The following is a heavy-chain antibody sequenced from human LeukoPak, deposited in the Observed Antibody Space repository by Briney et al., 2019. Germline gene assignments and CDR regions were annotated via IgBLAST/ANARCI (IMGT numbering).Heavy chain of an antibody. CDR1: GFTFSSYS. CDR2: ISSSSSYI. J-gene: IGHJ2*01. D-gene: IGHD3-3*01. Sequence: PGGSLRLSCAASGFTFSSYSMNWVRQAPGKGLEWVSSISSSSSYIYYADSVKGRFTISRDNAKNSLYLQMNSLRAEDTAVYYCAREEGIWSGTHWYFDLWGRGTLVTVSS. V-gene: IGHV3-21*01. CDR3: AREEGIWSGTHWYFDL.